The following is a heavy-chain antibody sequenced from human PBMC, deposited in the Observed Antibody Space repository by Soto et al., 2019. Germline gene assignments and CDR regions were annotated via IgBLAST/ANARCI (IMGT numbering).Heavy chain of an antibody. CDR3: ARVPGEGLPWFDP. D-gene: IGHD3-16*01. Sequence: QVQLVQSGAEVKKPGSSVKVSCKASGGTFSSYAISWVRQAPGHGLEWMGGIIPIFGTANYAPKFQGRVTITADESTSTAYMELSSLRSEDTAVYYGARVPGEGLPWFDPWGQGTLVTVSS. CDR2: IIPIFGTA. V-gene: IGHV1-69*01. J-gene: IGHJ5*02. CDR1: GGTFSSYA.